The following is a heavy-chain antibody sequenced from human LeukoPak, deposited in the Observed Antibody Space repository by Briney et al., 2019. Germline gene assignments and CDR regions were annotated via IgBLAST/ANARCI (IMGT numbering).Heavy chain of an antibody. D-gene: IGHD1-20*01. V-gene: IGHV1-18*01. CDR2: ISAYNGNT. Sequence: GASVKVSCKASGYTFTSYGISWVRQAPGQGLEWMGWISAYNGNTNYAQKLQGRVTMTTDTSTSTAYMELRSLRSDDTAVYYCARDGSITGPFLDAFDIWGLGTMVTVSS. CDR3: ARDGSITGPFLDAFDI. J-gene: IGHJ3*02. CDR1: GYTFTSYG.